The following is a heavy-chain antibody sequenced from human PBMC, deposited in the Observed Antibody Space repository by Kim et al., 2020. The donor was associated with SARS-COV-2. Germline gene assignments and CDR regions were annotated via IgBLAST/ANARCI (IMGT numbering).Heavy chain of an antibody. J-gene: IGHJ6*02. Sequence: KSRVTISVDTSKNQLSLKLSSVTAADTAAYYCARGWWNSPRAHYCGMDVWGQGATVTVSS. D-gene: IGHD2-8*02. V-gene: IGHV4-34*01. CDR3: ARGWWNSPRAHYCGMDV.